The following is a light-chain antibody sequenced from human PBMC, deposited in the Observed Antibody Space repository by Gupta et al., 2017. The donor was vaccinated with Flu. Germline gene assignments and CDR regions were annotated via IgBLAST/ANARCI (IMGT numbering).Light chain of an antibody. J-gene: IGKJ5*01. CDR3: QQYNVYPLT. CDR2: GAS. CDR1: QDIGPS. Sequence: DVRMTQSPSSLSASIGDSVTISCRASQDIGPSVAWFHQAPGKAPKSLISGASNLQSGVPSRFSGRRAGTDFSLAIRGLQPEDFATYYCQQYNVYPLTFGQGTRL. V-gene: IGKV1-16*01.